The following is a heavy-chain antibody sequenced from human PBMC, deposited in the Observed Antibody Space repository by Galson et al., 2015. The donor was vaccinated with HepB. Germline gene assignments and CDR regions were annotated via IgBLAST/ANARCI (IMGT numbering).Heavy chain of an antibody. V-gene: IGHV1-2*04. Sequence: SVKVSCKASGSTFTGYYMHWVRQAPGQGLEWMGWINPNSGGTTYARKFQGWVTMTRDTSISTAYMELSRLRSDDTAVYYCARYSSSGDFDYWGQGTLVTVSS. CDR1: GSTFTGYY. CDR2: INPNSGGT. D-gene: IGHD6-13*01. J-gene: IGHJ4*02. CDR3: ARYSSSGDFDY.